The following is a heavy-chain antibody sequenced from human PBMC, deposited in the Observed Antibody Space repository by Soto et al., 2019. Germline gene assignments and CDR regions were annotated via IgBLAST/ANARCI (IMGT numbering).Heavy chain of an antibody. J-gene: IGHJ6*02. CDR1: GYTLTELS. CDR3: ATGEKIQLWSNYYYGMDV. V-gene: IGHV1-24*01. CDR2: FDPEDGET. D-gene: IGHD5-18*01. Sequence: ASVKVSCKVSGYTLTELSMHWVRQAPGKGLEWMGGFDPEDGETIYAQKFQGRVTMTEDTSTDTAYMELSSLRSEDPAVYYCATGEKIQLWSNYYYGMDVWGQGTTVTVSS.